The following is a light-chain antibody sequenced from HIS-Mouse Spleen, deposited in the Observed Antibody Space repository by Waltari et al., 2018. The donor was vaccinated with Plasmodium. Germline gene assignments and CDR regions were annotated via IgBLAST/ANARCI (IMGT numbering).Light chain of an antibody. Sequence: QSALTPPASVSGSPGQSTTLSCTGTRSDVGGYTYFSWYQQHPGKAPNLMIYEVSNRPSGVPNRFSGSKSGNTASLTISGLQAEDEADYFCSSYTSSSTLDVFGTGTKVTVL. CDR1: RSDVGGYTY. J-gene: IGLJ1*01. CDR3: SSYTSSSTLDV. V-gene: IGLV2-14*01. CDR2: EVS.